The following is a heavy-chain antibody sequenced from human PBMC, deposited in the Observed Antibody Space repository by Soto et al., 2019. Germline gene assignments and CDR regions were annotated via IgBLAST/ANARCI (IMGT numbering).Heavy chain of an antibody. Sequence: ASVKVSCKASGYTFTSYGISWVRQAPGQGLEWMGWISAYNGNTNYAQKLQGRVTMTTDTSTSTAYMELRSLRSDDTAVYYCERRNTSNYYCSGGSCYLRAAENAFDMWG. D-gene: IGHD2-15*01. CDR1: GYTFTSYG. V-gene: IGHV1-18*01. CDR3: ERRNTSNYYCSGGSCYLRAAENAFDM. J-gene: IGHJ3*02. CDR2: ISAYNGNT.